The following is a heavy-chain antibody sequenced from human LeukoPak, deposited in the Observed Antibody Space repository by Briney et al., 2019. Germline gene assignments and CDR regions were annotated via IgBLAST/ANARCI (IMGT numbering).Heavy chain of an antibody. V-gene: IGHV3-74*01. D-gene: IGHD3-3*01. CDR3: AKDQPTLYSYDFCSGYSD. CDR1: GFTFSSYW. CDR2: INSDGSST. J-gene: IGHJ4*02. Sequence: GGSLRLSCAASGFTFSSYWMHWVRQAPGKGLVWVSRINSDGSSTSYADSVKGRLTISRDNAKNTLYLQMNSLRAEDTAVYYCAKDQPTLYSYDFCSGYSDWGQGTLVTVSS.